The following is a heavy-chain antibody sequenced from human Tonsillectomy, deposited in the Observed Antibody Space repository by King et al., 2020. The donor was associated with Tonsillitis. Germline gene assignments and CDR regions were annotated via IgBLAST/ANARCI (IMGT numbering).Heavy chain of an antibody. CDR3: ARVSDYYGSGRRSFDP. J-gene: IGHJ5*02. Sequence: VQLVESGAEVKKPGASVKVSCKASGYTFTGYYMHWVRQAPGQGLEWMGWINPNSGGTDFAQQFQGRVTMTRDTSISTAYMELSRVRSDDTAVYYCARVSDYYGSGRRSFDPWGQGTLVTVSS. CDR1: GYTFTGYY. V-gene: IGHV1-2*02. D-gene: IGHD3-10*01. CDR2: INPNSGGT.